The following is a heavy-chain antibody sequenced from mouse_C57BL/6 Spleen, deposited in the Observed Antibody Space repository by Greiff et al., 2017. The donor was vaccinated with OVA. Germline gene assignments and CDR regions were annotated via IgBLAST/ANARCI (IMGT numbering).Heavy chain of an antibody. CDR3: ARVVYYGSSYDAMDY. CDR2: IDPSDSET. D-gene: IGHD1-1*01. J-gene: IGHJ4*01. Sequence: QVQLQQPGAELVRPGSSVKLSCKASGYTFTSYWLHWVKQRPIQGLEWIGNIDPSDSETHYNQKFKDKATLTVDKSSSTAYMRLSSLTSEDSAVYYCARVVYYGSSYDAMDYWGQGTSVTVAA. CDR1: GYTFTSYW. V-gene: IGHV1-52*01.